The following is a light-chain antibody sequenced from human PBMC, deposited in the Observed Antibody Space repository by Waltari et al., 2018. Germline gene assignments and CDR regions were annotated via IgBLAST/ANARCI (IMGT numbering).Light chain of an antibody. CDR3: SAWDSNLSAWV. J-gene: IGLJ3*02. V-gene: IGLV10-54*04. Sequence: QAGLTQPPSVSKGLGQTATLTCTGNNNNVGNQGAASLQQHQGHPPKLLSYRNNNRPSGISEKFSASRSGNTASLTITGLQPEDEADYYCSAWDSNLSAWVFGGGTKLTVL. CDR1: NNNVGNQG. CDR2: RNN.